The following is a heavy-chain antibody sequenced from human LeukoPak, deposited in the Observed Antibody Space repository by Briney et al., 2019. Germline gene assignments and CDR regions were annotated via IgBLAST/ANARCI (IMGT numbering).Heavy chain of an antibody. V-gene: IGHV4-30-4*01. Sequence: SQTLSLTCTVSGGSISSGDYYWSWIRQPPGKGLEWIGYIYYSGSTYYNPSLKSRVTISVDTSKNQFSLKLCSVTAADTAVYYCASQRYYYDSSGYSPDYWGQGTLVTVSS. CDR2: IYYSGST. D-gene: IGHD3-22*01. CDR1: GGSISSGDYY. CDR3: ASQRYYYDSSGYSPDY. J-gene: IGHJ4*02.